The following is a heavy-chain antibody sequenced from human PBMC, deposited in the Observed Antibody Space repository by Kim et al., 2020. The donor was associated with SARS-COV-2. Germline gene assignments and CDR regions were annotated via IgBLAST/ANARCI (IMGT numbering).Heavy chain of an antibody. CDR2: IWYDGSNK. D-gene: IGHD4-17*01. CDR1: GFTFSSYG. V-gene: IGHV3-33*06. Sequence: GGSLRLSCAASGFTFSSYGMHWVRQAPGKGLEWVAVIWYDGSNKYYADSVKGRFTISRDNSKNTLYLQMNSLRAEDTAVYYCAKEDYGGNSNYFDYWGQGTRVTVSS. CDR3: AKEDYGGNSNYFDY. J-gene: IGHJ4*02.